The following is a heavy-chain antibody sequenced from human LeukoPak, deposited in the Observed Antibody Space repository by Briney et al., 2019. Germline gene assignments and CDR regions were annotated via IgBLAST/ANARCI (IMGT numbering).Heavy chain of an antibody. CDR2: IYTSGNT. J-gene: IGHJ4*02. CDR3: AREYSSSAARTFDY. Sequence: SETLSLTCNVSGGSISSYYWSWIRQPAGKGLEWIGRIYTSGNTNYNSSLKSRVTMSLDTSKNQLSLELTSVTAADTAVYYCAREYSSSAARTFDYWAREPWSPSPQ. V-gene: IGHV4-4*07. CDR1: GGSISSYY. D-gene: IGHD6-6*01.